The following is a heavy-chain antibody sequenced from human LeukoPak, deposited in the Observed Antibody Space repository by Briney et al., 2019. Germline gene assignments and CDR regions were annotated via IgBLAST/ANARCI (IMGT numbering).Heavy chain of an antibody. V-gene: IGHV3-23*01. Sequence: GGALRLSCAASGFTFSSYAMSWVRQAPGKGLEWVSAISGSGGSTYYADSVKGRFTISRDNSKNTLYLQMNSLRAEDTAVYYCAKGAPYYYDSSGYYWYWGQGTLVTVSS. CDR3: AKGAPYYYDSSGYYWY. J-gene: IGHJ4*02. D-gene: IGHD3-22*01. CDR2: ISGSGGST. CDR1: GFTFSSYA.